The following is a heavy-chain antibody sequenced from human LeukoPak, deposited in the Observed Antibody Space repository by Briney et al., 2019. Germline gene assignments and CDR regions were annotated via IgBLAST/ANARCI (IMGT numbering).Heavy chain of an antibody. J-gene: IGHJ4*02. CDR1: GFTFSTYA. D-gene: IGHD2-8*02. V-gene: IGHV3-23*01. CDR3: AKGGSVLARLIASD. CDR2: ISGSGGST. Sequence: QPGGSLRLSCAASGFTFSTYAMTWVRQAPGKGLEWVSTISGSGGSTYHADSVKGRFTISRDNSKNTLDLQMNSLRAEDTAVYYCAKGGSVLARLIASDWGQGTLVTVSS.